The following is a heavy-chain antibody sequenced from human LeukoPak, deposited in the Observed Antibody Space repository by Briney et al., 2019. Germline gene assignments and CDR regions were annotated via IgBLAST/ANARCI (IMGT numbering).Heavy chain of an antibody. J-gene: IGHJ4*02. Sequence: GGSLRLSCAARGFTFSDAWMSWVRQAPGEGLEWVGRVKSKTDGGTTDYAAPVKGRFTISRDDSKTTVYVQMNSLRTEDTAVYYCATLRRGYWGQGTLVTVSS. V-gene: IGHV3-15*01. CDR1: GFTFSDAW. CDR2: VKSKTDGGTT. CDR3: ATLRRGY.